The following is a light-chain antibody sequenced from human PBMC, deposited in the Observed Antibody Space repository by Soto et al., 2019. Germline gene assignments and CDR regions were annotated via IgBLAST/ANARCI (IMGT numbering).Light chain of an antibody. CDR2: AAS. CDR1: QSISNH. CDR3: QQSYSSPPT. J-gene: IGKJ1*01. V-gene: IGKV1-39*01. Sequence: DNKMSQSPSSLSSSVEDRNIITSRASQSISNHLNWYQQKPGKAPKLLIFAASNLPSGIPSRFSGSRSGPDFTLTISSLQPEDFATYYCQQSYSSPPTFGQGTKVDIK.